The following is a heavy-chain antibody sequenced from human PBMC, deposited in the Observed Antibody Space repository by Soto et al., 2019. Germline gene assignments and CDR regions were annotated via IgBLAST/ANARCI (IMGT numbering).Heavy chain of an antibody. D-gene: IGHD4-17*01. V-gene: IGHV4-61*01. CDR1: GGSVSDKTYY. Sequence: PSETLSLTCSVSGGSVSDKTYYWSWIRQPPGKRLEWIGYVYYSGTTNYNPSLKSRVTISVDLSKNQFSLRLSSVTTADTALYYCARTTAVPNSLRSRYFFDYWGQGTLVTVSS. CDR3: ARTTAVPNSLRSRYFFDY. CDR2: VYYSGTT. J-gene: IGHJ4*02.